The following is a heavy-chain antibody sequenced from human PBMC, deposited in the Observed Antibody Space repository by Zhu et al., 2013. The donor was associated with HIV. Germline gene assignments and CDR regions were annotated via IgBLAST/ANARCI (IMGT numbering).Heavy chain of an antibody. CDR3: ARDGGTYAKLYVFES. V-gene: IGHV1-69*18. Sequence: QVQLLQSGAEVKKPGSSVRLSCTSSGGTFGKFGIFWLRQSPIAGLEWMGTLIPMLGTPNYAQTFLGRLTIRAEESTATSYMELRGLTSDDTGIYYCARDGGTYAKLYVFESWGPGTLVTVSS. J-gene: IGHJ4*02. CDR1: GGTFGKFG. D-gene: IGHD2-8*01. CDR2: LIPMLGTP.